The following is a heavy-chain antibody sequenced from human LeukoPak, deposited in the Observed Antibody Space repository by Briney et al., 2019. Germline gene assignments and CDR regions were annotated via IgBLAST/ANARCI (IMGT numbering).Heavy chain of an antibody. V-gene: IGHV4-39*07. D-gene: IGHD3-10*01. CDR1: GGSVTSRTFY. Sequence: RASETLSLTCTVSGGSVTSRTFYWGWIRQPPGRGLEWIGSIYYYGSTYYNPSLKSRVTISVDTSKNQFSLRLNSVTAADMAVYYCATYYSNPSGTYYNGIDYWGQGTLFTVSS. J-gene: IGHJ4*02. CDR2: IYYYGST. CDR3: ATYYSNPSGTYYNGIDY.